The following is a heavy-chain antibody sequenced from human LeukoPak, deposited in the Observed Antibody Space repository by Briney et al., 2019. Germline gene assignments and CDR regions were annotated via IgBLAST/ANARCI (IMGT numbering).Heavy chain of an antibody. CDR2: ISGSGGGT. V-gene: IGHV3-23*01. CDR1: GFTFSSYA. Sequence: PGGSLRLSCAASGFTFSSYAMSWVRQAPGKGLEWVSAISGSGGGTYYADSVKGRFTISRDNSKNTLYLQMNSLRAEDTAVYYCAKVAYYDILTGYMYYFDYWGQGTLVTVSS. D-gene: IGHD3-9*01. CDR3: AKVAYYDILTGYMYYFDY. J-gene: IGHJ4*02.